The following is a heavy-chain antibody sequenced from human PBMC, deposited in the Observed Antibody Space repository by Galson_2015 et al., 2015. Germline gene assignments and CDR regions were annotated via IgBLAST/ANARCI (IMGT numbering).Heavy chain of an antibody. CDR3: ARDYPILRFDP. CDR1: GFTFNTYW. Sequence: SLRLSCAASGFTFNTYWMHWVRQAPGKGPVWVSRISGDGKTIAYADFVKGRFTISRDNAKNTLYLKLNSLRDDDTAVYYCARDYPILRFDPWGQGILVTVSS. CDR2: ISGDGKTI. J-gene: IGHJ5*02. V-gene: IGHV3-74*01. D-gene: IGHD3-3*02.